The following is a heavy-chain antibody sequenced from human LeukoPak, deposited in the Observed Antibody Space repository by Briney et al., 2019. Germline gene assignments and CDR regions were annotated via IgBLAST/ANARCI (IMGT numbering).Heavy chain of an antibody. CDR1: GGSISSHY. CDR2: IYYSGST. D-gene: IGHD4-17*01. V-gene: IGHV4-59*11. Sequence: PSETLSLTCTVSGGSISSHYWSWIRQPPGKGLEWIGYIYYSGSTNYNPSLKSRVTISVDTSKNQFSLKLSSVTAADTAVYYCARDSYGDYLDAFDIWGQGTMVTVSS. J-gene: IGHJ3*02. CDR3: ARDSYGDYLDAFDI.